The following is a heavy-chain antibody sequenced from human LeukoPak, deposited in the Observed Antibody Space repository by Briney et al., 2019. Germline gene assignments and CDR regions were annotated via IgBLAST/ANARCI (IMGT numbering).Heavy chain of an antibody. V-gene: IGHV1-2*02. CDR1: GYTFTGYY. CDR2: INPNSGGT. Sequence: ASVKVSCKASGYTFTGYYMHWVRQAPGQGLEWMGWINPNSGGTNYAQKFQGRVTMTRDTSISTAYMELSRLRSDDTAVYYCARIGLLRCFDWLETEPGDYWGQGTLVTVSS. CDR3: ARIGLLRCFDWLETEPGDY. D-gene: IGHD3-9*01. J-gene: IGHJ4*02.